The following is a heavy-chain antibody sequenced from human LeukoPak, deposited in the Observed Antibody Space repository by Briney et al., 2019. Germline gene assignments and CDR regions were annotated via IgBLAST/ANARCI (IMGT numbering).Heavy chain of an antibody. V-gene: IGHV1-69*13. Sequence: ASVKVSCKASGYTFTSLGISWVRQAPGQGLEWMGGIIPIFGTANYAQKFQGRVTITADESTSTAYMELSSLRSEDTAVYYCARGVVPYYYGMDVWGQGTTVTVSS. J-gene: IGHJ6*02. D-gene: IGHD2-2*01. CDR2: IIPIFGTA. CDR3: ARGVVPYYYGMDV. CDR1: GYTFTSLG.